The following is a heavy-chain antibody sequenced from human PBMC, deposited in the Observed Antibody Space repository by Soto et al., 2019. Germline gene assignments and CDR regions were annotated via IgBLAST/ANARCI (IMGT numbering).Heavy chain of an antibody. Sequence: APEKVSCKASGYPFTNHYMHLVQPAPGQELEWMGIINPSGGSTSYAQKVQGRVTMTRDTSTSTVYMELSSLRSEDTAVYYCARVGGWNYSPNYYYGMDVWGQGTTVTVS. D-gene: IGHD1-7*01. J-gene: IGHJ6*02. CDR3: ARVGGWNYSPNYYYGMDV. CDR1: GYPFTNHY. V-gene: IGHV1-46*01. CDR2: INPSGGST.